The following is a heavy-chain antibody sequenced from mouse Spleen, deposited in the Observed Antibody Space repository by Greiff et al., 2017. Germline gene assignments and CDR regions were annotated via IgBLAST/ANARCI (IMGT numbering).Heavy chain of an antibody. D-gene: IGHD2-14*01. CDR3: ARGVLYWYFDV. CDR1: GYSITSGYD. J-gene: IGHJ1*01. CDR2: ISYSGST. Sequence: DVQLQESGPGMVKPSQSLSLTCTVTGYSITSGYDWXWIRHFPGNKLEWMGYISYSGSTNYNPSLKSRISITHDTSKNHFFLKLNSVTTEDTATYYCARGVLYWYFDVWGAGTTVTVSS. V-gene: IGHV3-1*01.